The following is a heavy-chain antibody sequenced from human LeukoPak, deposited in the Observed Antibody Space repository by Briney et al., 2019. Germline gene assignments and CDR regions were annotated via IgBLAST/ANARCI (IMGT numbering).Heavy chain of an antibody. J-gene: IGHJ3*02. V-gene: IGHV4-4*07. D-gene: IGHD4-17*01. CDR1: GGSISSYY. CDR2: IYTSGST. Sequence: SETLSLTCTVSGGSISSYYWSWIRQPAGKGLEWIGRIYTSGSTNYSPSLRSRVTISVDTSKNQSSLNLRSVTAADTAVYYCASPTTVTTSAYRAFDIWGQGTMVTVSA. CDR3: ASPTTVTTSAYRAFDI.